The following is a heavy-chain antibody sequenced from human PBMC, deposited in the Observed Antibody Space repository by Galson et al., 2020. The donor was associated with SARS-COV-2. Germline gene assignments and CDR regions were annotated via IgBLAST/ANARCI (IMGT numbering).Heavy chain of an antibody. CDR2: INPNSGGT. CDR1: GYTFTGYY. Sequence: ASVKVSCKASGYTFTGYYMHWVRQAPAQGLAWMGWINPNSGGTNYAQKFQGRVTMTRDTSISTAYMELSRLGSDDTAVYYCAREGLGGGYPFDYWGQGTLVTVSS. J-gene: IGHJ4*02. D-gene: IGHD1-26*01. CDR3: AREGLGGGYPFDY. V-gene: IGHV1-2*02.